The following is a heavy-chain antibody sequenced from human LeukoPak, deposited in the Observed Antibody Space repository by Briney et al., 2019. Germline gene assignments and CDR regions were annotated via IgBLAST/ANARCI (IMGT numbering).Heavy chain of an antibody. CDR3: ARAPFPPGDNC. CDR1: GYTFTTYD. Sequence: ASVKVSCKASGYTFTTYDIHWVRQATGQGLEWMGWMNPNSGNTGYAQNFQGRVTMTRDTSISTAYMELNSLRSEDTAVYYCARAPFPPGDNCWGQGTLVTASS. J-gene: IGHJ4*02. CDR2: MNPNSGNT. D-gene: IGHD2/OR15-2a*01. V-gene: IGHV1-8*01.